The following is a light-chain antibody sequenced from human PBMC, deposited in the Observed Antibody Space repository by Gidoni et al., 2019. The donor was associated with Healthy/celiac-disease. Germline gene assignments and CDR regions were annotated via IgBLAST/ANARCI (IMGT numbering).Light chain of an antibody. CDR1: PSISSW. J-gene: IGKJ2*01. Sequence: DIQMTQSPSTLSASGGDRVTITCRASPSISSWLAWYQQKPGKAPKLLIYKASSLESGVPSRFSGSGSGTEFTLTISSLQPDDFATYYCQQYNSYSYTFGQGTKLEIK. V-gene: IGKV1-5*03. CDR2: KAS. CDR3: QQYNSYSYT.